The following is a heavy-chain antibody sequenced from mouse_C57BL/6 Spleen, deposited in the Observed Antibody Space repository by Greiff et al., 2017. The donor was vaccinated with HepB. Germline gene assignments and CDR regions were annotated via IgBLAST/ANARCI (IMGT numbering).Heavy chain of an antibody. J-gene: IGHJ3*01. CDR2: INPYNGDT. Sequence: EVQLQQSGPELVKPGDSVKISCKASGYSFTGYFMNWVMQSHGKSLEWIGRINPYNGDTFYNQKFKGKATLTVDKSSSPAHMELRSLTSEDSAVYYCARSGYYGSSPFAYWGQGTLVTVSA. CDR1: GYSFTGYF. V-gene: IGHV1-20*01. D-gene: IGHD1-1*01. CDR3: ARSGYYGSSPFAY.